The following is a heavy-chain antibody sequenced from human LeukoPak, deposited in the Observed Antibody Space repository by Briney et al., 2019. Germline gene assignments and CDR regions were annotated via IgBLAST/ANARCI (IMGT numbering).Heavy chain of an antibody. CDR3: ARGTTTAPWELLMNYYYMDV. CDR1: GGTFSSYA. D-gene: IGHD1-26*01. V-gene: IGHV1-69*05. J-gene: IGHJ6*03. CDR2: IIPIFGTA. Sequence: EASVTVSFKASGGTFSSYAISWVRQAPGQGLEWMGGIIPIFGTANYAQKFQGRVTITTDESASTAYMELSSLRSEDTAVYYCARGTTTAPWELLMNYYYMDVWGKGTTVTVSS.